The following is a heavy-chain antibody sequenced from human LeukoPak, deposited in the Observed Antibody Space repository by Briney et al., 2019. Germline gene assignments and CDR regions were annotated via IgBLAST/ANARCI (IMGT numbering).Heavy chain of an antibody. V-gene: IGHV3-11*01. D-gene: IGHD6-19*01. J-gene: IGHJ4*02. CDR3: ERDISKDGSRWSKRGKPDY. Sequence: GGSLRLSCAASGFTFSDYYISCIRQAPGKGLEWVSYISSSGSTIYYADSVKGRFTISRDNAKNSLYLQMNILRAEDMAVYYCERDISKDGSRWSKRGKPDYWGQGTLASVS. CDR2: ISSSGSTI. CDR1: GFTFSDYY.